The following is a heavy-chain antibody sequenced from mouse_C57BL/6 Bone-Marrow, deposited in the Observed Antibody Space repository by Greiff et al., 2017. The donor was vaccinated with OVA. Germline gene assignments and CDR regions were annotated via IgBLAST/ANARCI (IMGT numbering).Heavy chain of an antibody. J-gene: IGHJ2*01. CDR3: ARLDY. V-gene: IGHV5-17*01. CDR2: ISSGSSTI. Sequence: EVKLMESGGGLVKPGGSLTLSCAASGFTFCDYGMHWVRQAPEKGLEWVAYISSGSSTIYYADTVKGRFTISRDNAKNTLFLQMTSLRSEDTAMYYCARLDYWGQGTTLTVSS. CDR1: GFTFCDYG.